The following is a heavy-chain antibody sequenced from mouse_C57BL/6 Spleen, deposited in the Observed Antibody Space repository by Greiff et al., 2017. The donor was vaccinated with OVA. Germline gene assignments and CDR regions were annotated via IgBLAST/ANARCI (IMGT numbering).Heavy chain of an antibody. V-gene: IGHV1-52*01. CDR3: ARGYYGRFWYFDV. CDR1: GYTFTSYW. CDR2: IDPSDSET. D-gene: IGHD1-1*01. J-gene: IGHJ1*03. Sequence: QVQLQQSGAELVRPGSSVKLSCKASGYTFTSYWMHWVKQRPIQGLEWIGNIDPSDSETHYNQKFKDKATLTVDKSSSTAYMQLSSLTSEDSAVYYCARGYYGRFWYFDVWGTGTTVTVSS.